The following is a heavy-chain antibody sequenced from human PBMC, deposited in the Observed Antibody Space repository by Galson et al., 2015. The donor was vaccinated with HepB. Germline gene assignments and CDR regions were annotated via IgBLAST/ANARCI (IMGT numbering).Heavy chain of an antibody. V-gene: IGHV1-46*01. Sequence: SVKVSCKASGGTFSSYAISWVRQAPGQGLEWMGIINPSGGSTSYAQKFQGRVTMTRDTSTSTVYMELSSLRSEDTAVYYCARDQRNSSGWYTPGAFDIWGQGTMVTVSS. D-gene: IGHD6-19*01. CDR3: ARDQRNSSGWYTPGAFDI. CDR1: GGTFSSYA. CDR2: INPSGGST. J-gene: IGHJ3*02.